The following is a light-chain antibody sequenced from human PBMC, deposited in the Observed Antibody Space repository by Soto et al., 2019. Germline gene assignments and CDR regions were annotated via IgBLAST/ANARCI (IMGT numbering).Light chain of an antibody. J-gene: IGKJ1*01. CDR2: KVS. CDR1: QSLVNSDGNTY. V-gene: IGKV2-30*01. Sequence: EVVMTQSPLSLPVTLGQPASISCRSSQSLVNSDGNTYLNWFHQRPGQSPRRLISKVSNRDSGVPDTFSGSGSGTDFTLRISRVEAEDVGVDYCMQGSHWPRTVGQETRVEIK. CDR3: MQGSHWPRT.